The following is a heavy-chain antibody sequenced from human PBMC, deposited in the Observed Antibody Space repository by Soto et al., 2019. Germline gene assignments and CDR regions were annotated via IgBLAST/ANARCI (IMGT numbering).Heavy chain of an antibody. J-gene: IGHJ4*02. D-gene: IGHD2-2*01. Sequence: GGSLRLSCAASGFTFSSYAMSWVRQAPGKGLEWGSAISGSGGSTYYADSVKGRFTISRDNSKNTLYLQMNSLRAEDTAVYYCAKVGYQLLWGYDYWGQGTLVTVSS. CDR1: GFTFSSYA. CDR3: AKVGYQLLWGYDY. V-gene: IGHV3-23*01. CDR2: ISGSGGST.